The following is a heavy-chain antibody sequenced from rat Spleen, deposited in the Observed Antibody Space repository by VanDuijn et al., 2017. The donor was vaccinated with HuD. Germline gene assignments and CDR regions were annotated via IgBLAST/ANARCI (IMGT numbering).Heavy chain of an antibody. Sequence: EVQLVESGGGLVQPGRSLKLSCAASGFTFSNYDMAWVRQAPTKGLVWVASISTGGGNTYYRDSVKGRFTMSRDNAKSTLYLQMDSLRSEDTATYYCARHYGGYSEYVMDAWGQGASVTVSS. CDR3: ARHYGGYSEYVMDA. CDR2: ISTGGGNT. D-gene: IGHD1-11*01. V-gene: IGHV5S23*01. J-gene: IGHJ4*01. CDR1: GFTFSNYD.